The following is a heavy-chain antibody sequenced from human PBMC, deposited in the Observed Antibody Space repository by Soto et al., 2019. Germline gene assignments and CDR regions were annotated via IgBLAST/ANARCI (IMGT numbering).Heavy chain of an antibody. CDR3: ARSDCYYDRHWFDP. D-gene: IGHD2-21*02. CDR2: VYYSGST. Sequence: QVQLQESGPGLVKPSQTLSLTCSVSGGSVSSDDYYWNWIRQPPGKGLEFIGYVYYSGSTYYNPSLKSRVVISVDTSRNQFYLNLTSVTAADTAVYFCARSDCYYDRHWFDPWGQGALVTVSS. J-gene: IGHJ5*02. V-gene: IGHV4-30-4*01. CDR1: GGSVSSDDYY.